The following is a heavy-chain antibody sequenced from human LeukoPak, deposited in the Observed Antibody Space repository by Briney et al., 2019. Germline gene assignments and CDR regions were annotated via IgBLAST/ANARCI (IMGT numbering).Heavy chain of an antibody. D-gene: IGHD6-19*01. CDR3: ATEKWLILLGY. CDR1: GFTFSSYG. Sequence: GGSLRLSCAASGFTFSSYGMHWVRQAPGKGLEWVAVISYDGSNKYYADSVKGRFTISRDNSRNTLYLQMNSLKTEDTAVYYCATEKWLILLGYWGQGTLVTVSS. V-gene: IGHV3-30*03. CDR2: ISYDGSNK. J-gene: IGHJ4*02.